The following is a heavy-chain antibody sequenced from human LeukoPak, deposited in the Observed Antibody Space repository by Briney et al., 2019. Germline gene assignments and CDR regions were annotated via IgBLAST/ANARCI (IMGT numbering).Heavy chain of an antibody. CDR1: GFTFNNHA. CDR3: AKDLWDEGF. J-gene: IGHJ4*02. V-gene: IGHV3-23*01. CDR2: ISAGGGST. Sequence: PGGSLRLSCAVSGFTFNNHAMSWVRRAPGKGLEWVSSISAGGGSTYYADSVKGRFTISRDTSKTTLYLQMNSLRAEDTALYYCAKDLWDEGFWGQGILVTVSS. D-gene: IGHD1-26*01.